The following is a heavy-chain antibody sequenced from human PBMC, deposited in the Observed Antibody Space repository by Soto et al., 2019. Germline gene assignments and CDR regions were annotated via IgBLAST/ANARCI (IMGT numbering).Heavy chain of an antibody. V-gene: IGHV5-51*01. CDR2: VYPGDSDT. CDR1: GYSFPNYY. CDR3: AGPYRNSGDAFDL. Sequence: PGESLKISCKGSGYSFPNYYVAWVRQVPGKGLEWMGIVYPGDSDTRYSPSFQGQITISADKSIATAYLQWTSLKASDTAMYYCAGPYRNSGDAFDLWGQGTMVTVSS. D-gene: IGHD1-26*01. J-gene: IGHJ3*01.